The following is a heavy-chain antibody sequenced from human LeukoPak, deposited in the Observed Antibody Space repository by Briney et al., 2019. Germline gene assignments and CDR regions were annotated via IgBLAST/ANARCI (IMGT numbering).Heavy chain of an antibody. CDR3: AKLWSGYYPHYFDY. CDR1: GFTFSSYS. D-gene: IGHD3-3*01. V-gene: IGHV3-21*01. CDR2: ISSSSSYI. Sequence: GGSLRLSCAASGFTFSSYSMNWVRRAPGKGLEWVSSISSSSSYIYYADSVKGRFTISRDNAKNSLYLQMNSLRAEDTAVYYCAKLWSGYYPHYFDYWGQGTLVTVSS. J-gene: IGHJ4*02.